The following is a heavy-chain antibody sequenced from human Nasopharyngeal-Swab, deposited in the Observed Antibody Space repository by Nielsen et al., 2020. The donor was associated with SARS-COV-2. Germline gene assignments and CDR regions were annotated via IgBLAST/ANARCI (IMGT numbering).Heavy chain of an antibody. J-gene: IGHJ6*03. D-gene: IGHD4-23*01. Sequence: GGSLRLPCAASGFTFSNYEMNWVRQAPGKGLEWVSYISSSGRNMYYADSVKGRFIISRDNATKSLFLQMSSLRAEDTAVYYCARENGGSVLVSYMDVWGEGTTVTVSS. CDR3: ARENGGSVLVSYMDV. V-gene: IGHV3-48*03. CDR1: GFTFSNYE. CDR2: ISSSGRNM.